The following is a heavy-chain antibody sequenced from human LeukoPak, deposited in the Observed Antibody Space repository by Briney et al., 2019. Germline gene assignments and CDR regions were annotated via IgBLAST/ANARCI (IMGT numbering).Heavy chain of an antibody. D-gene: IGHD1-26*01. J-gene: IGHJ6*02. CDR1: GFTFSDYY. CDR2: ISSSGSTI. Sequence: PGGSLRLSCAASGFTFSDYYMSWIRQAPGKGREWVSYISSSGSTIYYADSVKGRFTISRDNAKNSLYLQMNSLRAEDTAVYYCARQKQGATSTRYYYYYYGMDVWGQGTTVTVSS. CDR3: ARQKQGATSTRYYYYYYGMDV. V-gene: IGHV3-11*01.